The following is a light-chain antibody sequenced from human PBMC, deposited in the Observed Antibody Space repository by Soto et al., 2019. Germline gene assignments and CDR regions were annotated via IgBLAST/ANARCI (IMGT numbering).Light chain of an antibody. Sequence: AIRMTQSPSSFSASTGDRVTITCRASQGISSYLAWYQQKPGKAPKLLIYAASTLQSGVPSRFSGSVSGTDFNLTISCLQSEDFATYYCQQYYSYPHTFGGGTKVEIK. CDR2: AAS. J-gene: IGKJ4*01. V-gene: IGKV1-8*01. CDR3: QQYYSYPHT. CDR1: QGISSY.